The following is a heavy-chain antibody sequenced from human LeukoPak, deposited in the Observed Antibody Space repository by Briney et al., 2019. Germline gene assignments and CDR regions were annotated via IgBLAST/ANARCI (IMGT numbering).Heavy chain of an antibody. CDR3: AREFGYYGSGSYGAFDI. CDR2: IIPIFGTA. J-gene: IGHJ3*02. D-gene: IGHD3-10*01. Sequence: ASVKVSCKASGYTFTSYYMHWVRQAPGQGLEWMGGIIPIFGTANYAQKFQGRVTITTDESTSTAYMELSSLRSEDTAVYYCAREFGYYGSGSYGAFDIWGQGTMVTVS. V-gene: IGHV1-69*05. CDR1: GYTFTSYY.